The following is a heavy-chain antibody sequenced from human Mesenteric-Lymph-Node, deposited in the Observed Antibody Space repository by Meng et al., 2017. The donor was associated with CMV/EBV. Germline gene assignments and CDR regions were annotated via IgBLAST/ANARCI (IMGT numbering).Heavy chain of an antibody. CDR1: GFNSSSYA. V-gene: IGHV3-23*01. D-gene: IGHD1-20*01. CDR3: AKDRGSITAKGWFDP. Sequence: SGFNSSSYAMSWVRQAPGKGLEWVSGISGGGGTTYYADSVRGRFTMSRDNSKNMLYLQMNSPRAEDTAVYYCAKDRGSITAKGWFDPWGQGTLVTVSS. J-gene: IGHJ5*02. CDR2: ISGGGGTT.